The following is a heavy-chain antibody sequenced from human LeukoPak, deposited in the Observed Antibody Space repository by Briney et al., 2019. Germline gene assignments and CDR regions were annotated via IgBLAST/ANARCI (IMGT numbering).Heavy chain of an antibody. CDR1: GFSFSSFG. J-gene: IGHJ4*02. CDR3: ARDSEAYCGGDCYFYFDY. V-gene: IGHV3-21*01. Sequence: GGSLRLSCAVSGFSFSSFGMIWVRQAPGKGLEWLASICGSGDFIYYADSVKGRFTISKDNTKNSVHLQLTSLRAEDTAVYYCARDSEAYCGGDCYFYFDYWGQGTRVTVSS. CDR2: ICGSGDFI. D-gene: IGHD2-21*02.